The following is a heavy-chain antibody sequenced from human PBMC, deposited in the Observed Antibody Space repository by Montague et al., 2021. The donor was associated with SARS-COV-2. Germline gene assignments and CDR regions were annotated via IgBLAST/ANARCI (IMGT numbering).Heavy chain of an antibody. CDR3: ARDPGESYFDY. CDR2: ISSSSSYI. V-gene: IGHV3-21*01. J-gene: IGHJ4*02. Sequence: SLRLSCAVSGFTFSSYSMNWVRQAPGKGLEWVSSISSSSSYIYYADSVKGRFTISRDNAKDSLYLQMNSLRAEDTAVYYCARDPGESYFDYWGQGTLVTVSS. D-gene: IGHD3-10*01. CDR1: GFTFSSYS.